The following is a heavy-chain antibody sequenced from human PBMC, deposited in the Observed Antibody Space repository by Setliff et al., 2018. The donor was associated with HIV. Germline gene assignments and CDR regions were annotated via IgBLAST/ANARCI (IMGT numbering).Heavy chain of an antibody. Sequence: SLRLFCAASGFTFSRYGMHWVRQAPGKGLEWVAVISYDGSNKYYADSVKGRLTISRDNSKNTLYLQMNSLRAEDTAVYCCARSKGHLYYDDDTGYVLRAFDIWGQGTMVTVSS. CDR1: GFTFSRYG. J-gene: IGHJ3*02. CDR3: ARSKGHLYYDDDTGYVLRAFDI. CDR2: ISYDGSNK. D-gene: IGHD3-22*01. V-gene: IGHV3-30*04.